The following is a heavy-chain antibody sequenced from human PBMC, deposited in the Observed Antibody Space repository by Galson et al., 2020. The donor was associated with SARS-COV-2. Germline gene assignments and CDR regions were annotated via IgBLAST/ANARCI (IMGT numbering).Heavy chain of an antibody. CDR2: VDHRGNT. Sequence: SETLSLTCTVSGGSIRSDTHYWGWIRQPPGKGLEWVGSVDHRGNTYRNPSLKSRVTLSVDTSNNHFSLNLASVTAADTAVYFCVSVDEAFDPWGQGTLVTVSS. CDR3: VSVDEAFDP. J-gene: IGHJ5*02. V-gene: IGHV4-39*07. CDR1: GGSIRSDTHY.